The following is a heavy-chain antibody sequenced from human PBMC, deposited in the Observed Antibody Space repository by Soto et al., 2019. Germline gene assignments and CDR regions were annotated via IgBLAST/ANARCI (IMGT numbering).Heavy chain of an antibody. Sequence: EVQLLESGGGLVQPGGSLRLSCAASGFTFSSYAMSWVRQAPGKGLEWVSAISGSGGSTYYADSVKGRFTIARDNSKNTLYLQMNSLRAEDTAVYYCAKTDSSGWYFDYWGQGTLVTVSS. J-gene: IGHJ4*02. V-gene: IGHV3-23*01. CDR2: ISGSGGST. CDR3: AKTDSSGWYFDY. D-gene: IGHD6-19*01. CDR1: GFTFSSYA.